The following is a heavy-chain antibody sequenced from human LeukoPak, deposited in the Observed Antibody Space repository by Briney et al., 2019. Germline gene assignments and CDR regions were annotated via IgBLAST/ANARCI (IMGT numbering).Heavy chain of an antibody. CDR2: INHSGST. J-gene: IGHJ4*02. CDR3: ATSYSSSWYKAY. D-gene: IGHD6-13*01. Sequence: SETLSLTCAVYGGSFSGYYWSWIRQPPGKGLEWIGEINHSGSTYYNPSLKRRVTISVDTSKNHFSLTLTSVTAADTAVYYCATSYSSSWYKAYWGQGTLVTVSS. CDR1: GGSFSGYY. V-gene: IGHV4-34*01.